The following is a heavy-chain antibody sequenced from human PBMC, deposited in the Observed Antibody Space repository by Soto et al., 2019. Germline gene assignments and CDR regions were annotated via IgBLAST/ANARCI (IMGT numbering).Heavy chain of an antibody. J-gene: IGHJ5*02. D-gene: IGHD3-10*01. Sequence: SETLSLTCTVSGGSISSGDDYWSWVRQPPGKGLEWIGCISYSGSTYYNPSLKSRVTISVDTSKNQFSLKLSSVTAADTAVYYCARSDSITMVRGFSWFDPWGQGTLVTVSS. CDR2: ISYSGST. CDR1: GGSISSGDDY. CDR3: ARSDSITMVRGFSWFDP. V-gene: IGHV4-30-4*01.